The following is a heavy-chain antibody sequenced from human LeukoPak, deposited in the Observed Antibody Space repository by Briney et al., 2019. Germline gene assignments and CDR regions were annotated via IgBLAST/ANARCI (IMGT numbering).Heavy chain of an antibody. CDR3: ARINISVGKSYFDY. CDR1: GGSISSYH. CDR2: IHYSGST. D-gene: IGHD2/OR15-2a*01. V-gene: IGHV4-59*08. J-gene: IGHJ4*02. Sequence: PSETLSLTCTVSGGSISSYHWIWIRQPPGKGLEWIGYIHYSGSTNYNPSLKSRVTTSVDTSKKQFSLKLRSVTAADTAVYYCARINISVGKSYFDYWGQGTLVTVSS.